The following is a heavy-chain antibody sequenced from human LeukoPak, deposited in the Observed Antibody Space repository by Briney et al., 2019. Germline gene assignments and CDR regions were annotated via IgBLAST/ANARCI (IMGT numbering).Heavy chain of an antibody. J-gene: IGHJ5*02. V-gene: IGHV3-23*01. Sequence: GGSLRLSCSASGFTFSSYGMSWVRQAPGKGLEWVSDISGSGGGTSYADSVKGRFTISRDNSKNTVYLQMNSLRAEDTAVYYCARSADTIFGVITHKWFDPWGQGTLVTVPA. CDR1: GFTFSSYG. CDR2: ISGSGGGT. CDR3: ARSADTIFGVITHKWFDP. D-gene: IGHD3-3*01.